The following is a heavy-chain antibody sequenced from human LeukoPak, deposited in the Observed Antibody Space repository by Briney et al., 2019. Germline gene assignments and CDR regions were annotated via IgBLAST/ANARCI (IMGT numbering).Heavy chain of an antibody. CDR1: GFTFSSYW. Sequence: GGSLRLSCAASGFTFSSYWMHWVRQAPGKGLEWVAFIPYDGSNKYYADSVKGRFTISRDNSKNTLYLQMDSLRAEDTAVYYCAKDGGIYQFDYWGQGTLVTVSS. V-gene: IGHV3-30*02. J-gene: IGHJ4*02. CDR3: AKDGGIYQFDY. D-gene: IGHD1-26*01. CDR2: IPYDGSNK.